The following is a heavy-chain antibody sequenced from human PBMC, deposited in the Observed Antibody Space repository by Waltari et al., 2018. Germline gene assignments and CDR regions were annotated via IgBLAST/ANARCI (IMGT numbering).Heavy chain of an antibody. CDR3: ARSGGGTTTFGVAE. D-gene: IGHD3-3*01. CDR1: GYTFTDFF. J-gene: IGHJ4*02. V-gene: IGHV1-2*02. Sequence: QVQLVQSGAEVKKSGASVKVSCKASGYTFTDFFIHWVRQAPGQGLEWMGRINPNEGDTNYAQGFQGKGTMTGDTSITPAYIGLTGLISDETGIYYCARSGGGTTTFGVAEWGQGSLVTVSS. CDR2: INPNEGDT.